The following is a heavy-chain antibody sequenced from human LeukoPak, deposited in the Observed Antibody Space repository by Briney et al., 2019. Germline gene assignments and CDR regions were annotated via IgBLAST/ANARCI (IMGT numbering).Heavy chain of an antibody. J-gene: IGHJ4*02. CDR3: AKADSSSYNWYFDY. Sequence: ASVKVSCKASGYTFTNYAIHWVRQAPGQRLEWMGWINAGNGNTKYSQKFQGRVTITRDTSASSAYMELSSLRSEDTAVYYCAKADSSSYNWYFDYWGQGTLVTASS. CDR2: INAGNGNT. CDR1: GYTFTNYA. D-gene: IGHD6-13*01. V-gene: IGHV1-3*01.